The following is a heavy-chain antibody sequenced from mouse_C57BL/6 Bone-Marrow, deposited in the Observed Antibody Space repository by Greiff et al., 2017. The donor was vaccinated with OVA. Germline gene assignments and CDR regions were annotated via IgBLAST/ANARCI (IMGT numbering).Heavy chain of an antibody. Sequence: EVKLVESGGDLVKPGGSLKLSCAASGFTFSSYGMSWVRQTPDKRLEWVATISSGGSYTYYPDSVKGRFTISRDNAKNTLYLQMSSLKSEDTAMYYCARHRRGAYWAQGTLVTVSA. CDR1: GFTFSSYG. CDR2: ISSGGSYT. CDR3: ARHRRGAY. V-gene: IGHV5-6*01. J-gene: IGHJ3*01.